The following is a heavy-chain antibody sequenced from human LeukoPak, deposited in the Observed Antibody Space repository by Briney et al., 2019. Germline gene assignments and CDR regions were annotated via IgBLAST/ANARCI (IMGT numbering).Heavy chain of an antibody. J-gene: IGHJ4*02. CDR1: GGSFSGYY. CDR2: INHSGST. Sequence: PSETLSLTCAVYGGSFSGYYWSWIRQPPGKGLEWIGEINHSGSTNYNPSLKSRVTISVDTSKNQFSLKLSSVTAADTAVYYCARGPYDYVWGSYRHRPYFDYWGQGTLVTVSS. CDR3: ARGPYDYVWGSYRHRPYFDY. V-gene: IGHV4-34*01. D-gene: IGHD3-16*02.